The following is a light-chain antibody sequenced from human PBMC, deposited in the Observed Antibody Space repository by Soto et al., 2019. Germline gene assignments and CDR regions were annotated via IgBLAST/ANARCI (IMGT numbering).Light chain of an antibody. V-gene: IGKV3-20*01. Sequence: IVLTQSPDSLSLSPGERVTLSCRAGQSVRNNYLAWYQQKPGQAPRLLIYETYRRATGIPDRFSGSGSGIDFTLTISRLEPEDFAVYLCQQYGGSSRTFGLGTKVDIK. CDR2: ETY. CDR3: QQYGGSSRT. J-gene: IGKJ1*01. CDR1: QSVRNNY.